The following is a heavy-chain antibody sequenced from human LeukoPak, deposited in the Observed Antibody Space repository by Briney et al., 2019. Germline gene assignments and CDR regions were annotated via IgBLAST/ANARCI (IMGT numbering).Heavy chain of an antibody. CDR2: VRNDGSNE. J-gene: IGHJ4*02. CDR1: GVAVSDYG. V-gene: IGHV3-30*02. D-gene: IGHD5-12*01. Sequence: VGALRLSSAASGVAVSDYGMHWVRQAPGKGREWVALVRNDGSNEYYAGSWKGRCTISRDKSKNTVYLQMNSLSVEDTAVYSCAKESDSGYHSEGPKNWGLGTLVTVSS. CDR3: AKESDSGYHSEGPKN.